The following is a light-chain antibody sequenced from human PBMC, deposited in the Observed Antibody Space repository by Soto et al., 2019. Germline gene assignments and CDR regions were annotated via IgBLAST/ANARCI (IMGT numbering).Light chain of an antibody. V-gene: IGKV3-15*01. CDR1: QSVSTK. CDR2: GAS. CDR3: QQYGSSPRT. Sequence: EVVMTQSPATLSVSAGETVTLSCRASQSVSTKLAWYQQKPGLAPRLLIFGASTRATGVPARFSGSGSGTEFTLTISSLQSEDFALYYCQQYGSSPRTFGQGTKVEIK. J-gene: IGKJ1*01.